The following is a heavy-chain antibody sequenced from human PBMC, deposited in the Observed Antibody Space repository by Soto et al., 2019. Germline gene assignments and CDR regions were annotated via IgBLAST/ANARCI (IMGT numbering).Heavy chain of an antibody. J-gene: IGHJ4*02. CDR3: ASPRQGNYDFLSGYYVLDY. V-gene: IGHV4-39*01. CDR2: FYYTGGT. D-gene: IGHD3-3*01. Sequence: SETLSLTCTVSGASISSSRSYWGWVRQPPGKGLEWIVSFYYTGGTYSTYYNPSLKSRVTISVDTSKSQFSLNLRSVTAADTAVYYCASPRQGNYDFLSGYYVLDYWGQGTLVTVSS. CDR1: GASISSSRSY.